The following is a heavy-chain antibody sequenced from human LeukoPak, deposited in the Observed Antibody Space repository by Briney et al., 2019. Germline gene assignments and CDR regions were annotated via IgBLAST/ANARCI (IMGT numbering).Heavy chain of an antibody. Sequence: AGGSLRLSCSASGFTFRSYAMHWVRKAPGKRLEYVSGISIDGGTTYYTDPVRGRFTISRDNSKNTLYLQMSSLRAEDTAVYYCVNLPDTTIGGMDVWGQGTAVTVSS. V-gene: IGHV3-64D*06. CDR1: GFTFRSYA. D-gene: IGHD5-18*01. J-gene: IGHJ6*02. CDR2: ISIDGGTT. CDR3: VNLPDTTIGGMDV.